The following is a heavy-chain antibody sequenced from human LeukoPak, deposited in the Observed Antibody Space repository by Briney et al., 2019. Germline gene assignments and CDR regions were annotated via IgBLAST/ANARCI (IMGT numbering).Heavy chain of an antibody. CDR3: ARDYYYDSSGYLDY. CDR2: INPNSGGT. CDR1: GYTFTGYY. V-gene: IGHV1-2*02. D-gene: IGHD3-22*01. Sequence: GASVKVSCKASGYTFTGYYMHWVRQAPGQGLEWMGWINPNSGGTNYAQKFQGRVTMTRDTSTSTAYMELSRLRSDDTAVYYCARDYYYDSSGYLDYWGQGTLVTVSS. J-gene: IGHJ4*02.